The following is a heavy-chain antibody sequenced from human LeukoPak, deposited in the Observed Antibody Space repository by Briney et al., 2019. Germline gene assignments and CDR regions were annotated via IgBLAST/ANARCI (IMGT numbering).Heavy chain of an antibody. V-gene: IGHV3-30*18. CDR3: AKALSVVGAHDSFDV. CDR2: ISYDGHTI. J-gene: IGHJ3*01. D-gene: IGHD1-26*01. CDR1: GFSFSSYG. Sequence: GGSLRLSCAASGFSFSSYGMHWVRQAPGKGLEWLTVISYDGHTIYYADSVKARFTISRDNSKTTLYLQMNSLRIEDTAVSYCAKALSVVGAHDSFDVWGHGTMVTVSS.